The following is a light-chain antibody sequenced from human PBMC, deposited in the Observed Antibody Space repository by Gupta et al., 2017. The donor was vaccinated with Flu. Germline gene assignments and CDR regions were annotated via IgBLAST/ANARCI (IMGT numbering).Light chain of an antibody. V-gene: IGKV2-28*01. CDR1: QSLLHSNGYNY. CDR3: MQALQTPWT. Sequence: DIVMTQSPLSLPVTPGEPASISCRSSQSLLHSNGYNYLDWYLQMPGQSPQLLIYLGSNRASGVPDRFSGSGSGTDFTLKISRVEAEDVGVYYCMQALQTPWTFGQETKVEIK. J-gene: IGKJ1*01. CDR2: LGS.